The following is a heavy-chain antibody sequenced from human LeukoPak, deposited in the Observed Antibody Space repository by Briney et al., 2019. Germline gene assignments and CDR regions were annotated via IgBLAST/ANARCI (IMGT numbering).Heavy chain of an antibody. Sequence: GGSLRLSCAASGFTFSSYWMSWVRQAPGKGLEWVANIKEDGSDKYYVDSVKGRFTISRDNAQNSLYLQMNSLRAEDTAVYYCARSSSNSFDPWGQGTLVTVSS. D-gene: IGHD4-11*01. CDR3: ARSSSNSFDP. V-gene: IGHV3-7*01. J-gene: IGHJ5*02. CDR2: IKEDGSDK. CDR1: GFTFSSYW.